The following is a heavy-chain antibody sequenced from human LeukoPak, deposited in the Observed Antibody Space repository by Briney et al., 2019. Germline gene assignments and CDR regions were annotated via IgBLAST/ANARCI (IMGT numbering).Heavy chain of an antibody. CDR1: GGSISSSSYY. J-gene: IGHJ4*02. D-gene: IGHD5-18*01. CDR3: ARQGDTAMGSFDY. Sequence: SETLSLTCTVSGGSISSSSYYWGWIRQPPGKGLEWIGSIYYSGSTYYNPSLKSRVTISVDTSKNQFSLKLSSVTAADTAVYYCARQGDTAMGSFDYWGQGTLVTVPS. V-gene: IGHV4-39*01. CDR2: IYYSGST.